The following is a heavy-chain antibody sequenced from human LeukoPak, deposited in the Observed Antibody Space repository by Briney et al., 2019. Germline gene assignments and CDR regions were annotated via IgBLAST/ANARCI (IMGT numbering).Heavy chain of an antibody. CDR1: GFTFGDYA. CDR3: AKDIGYSSSSGFDY. Sequence: PGGSLRLSCAASGFTFGDYAMHWVRQAPGKGLEWVSGISWNSGSIGYADSVKGRFTISRDNAKNSLYLQMNSLRAEDMALYYCAKDIGYSSSSGFDYWGQGTLVTVSS. D-gene: IGHD6-6*01. V-gene: IGHV3-9*03. CDR2: ISWNSGSI. J-gene: IGHJ4*02.